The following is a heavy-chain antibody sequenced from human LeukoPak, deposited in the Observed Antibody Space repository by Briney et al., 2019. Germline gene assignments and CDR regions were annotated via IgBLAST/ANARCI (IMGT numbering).Heavy chain of an antibody. D-gene: IGHD3-10*01. J-gene: IGHJ3*02. CDR1: GGSISSYY. CDR3: AKSNGYGLVDI. V-gene: IGHV4-4*07. Sequence: SETLSLTCTVPGGSISSYYWSWIRQPAGKGLEWIGRIYTSGSITYNPSLKSRVSMSLDTSRNQFSLKLNSVTAADTAVYYCAKSNGYGLVDIWGQGTMVTVSS. CDR2: IYTSGSI.